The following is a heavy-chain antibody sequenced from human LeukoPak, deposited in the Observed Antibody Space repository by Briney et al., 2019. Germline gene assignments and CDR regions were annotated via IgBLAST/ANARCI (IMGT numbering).Heavy chain of an antibody. V-gene: IGHV4-59*01. J-gene: IGHJ6*02. Sequence: SETLSLTCTVSGGSISSYYWSWIRQPPGKGLEWIGYIYYSGSTNYNPSLKSRVTISVDTSKNQFSLKLSSVTAADTAVYYCARGSGHSSSWYWESGDDYYGMDVWGQGTTVTVSS. CDR3: ARGSGHSSSWYWESGDDYYGMDV. D-gene: IGHD6-13*01. CDR2: IYYSGST. CDR1: GGSISSYY.